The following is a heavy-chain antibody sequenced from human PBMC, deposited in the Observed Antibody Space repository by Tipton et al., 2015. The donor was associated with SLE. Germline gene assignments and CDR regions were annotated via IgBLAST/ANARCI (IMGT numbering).Heavy chain of an antibody. Sequence: TLSLTCAVSGASITSSDWWSWVRQPPGKGLEYIGEIHHSGSTNSNPSLKSRVTISVDKSKNQFSLKLSSVTVADTAVYYCAKDYNHDNADYNWGQGTLVIVSS. V-gene: IGHV4-4*02. J-gene: IGHJ4*02. CDR3: AKDYNHDNADYN. CDR2: IHHSGST. D-gene: IGHD4-17*01. CDR1: GASITSSDW.